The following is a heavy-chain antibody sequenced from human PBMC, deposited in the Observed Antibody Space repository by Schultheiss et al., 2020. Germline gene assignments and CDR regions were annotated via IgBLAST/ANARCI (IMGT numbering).Heavy chain of an antibody. J-gene: IGHJ4*02. CDR3: ASRQLVRGFSY. CDR2: IYYSGST. D-gene: IGHD6-13*01. CDR1: GGSICSGGYY. V-gene: IGHV4-31*03. Sequence: SETLSLTCTVSGGSICSGGYYWSWIRQHPGKGLEWIEYIYYSGSTYYNPSLKSRVTISVDTSKNQFSLKLSSVTAADTAVYYCASRQLVRGFSYWGQGTLVTVSS.